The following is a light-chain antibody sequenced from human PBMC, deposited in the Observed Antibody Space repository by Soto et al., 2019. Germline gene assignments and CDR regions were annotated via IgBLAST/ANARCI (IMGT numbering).Light chain of an antibody. Sequence: IQMTQTPSTLSAPVGDRVTITFLASQSISSWLAWYQQKPGKAPKLLIYDASSLESGVPARFSGSGSGTDFTLTISSLQSEDFAVYYCQQYNNWPWTPCQGTEVDI. V-gene: IGKV1-5*01. CDR2: DAS. CDR1: QSISSW. CDR3: QQYNNWPWT. J-gene: IGKJ1*01.